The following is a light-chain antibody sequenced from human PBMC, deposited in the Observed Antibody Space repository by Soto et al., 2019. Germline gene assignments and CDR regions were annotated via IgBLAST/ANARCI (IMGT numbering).Light chain of an antibody. CDR3: HQYNSFSSWT. CDR1: QSISSW. V-gene: IGKV1-5*01. Sequence: IQMTQSPSTLAASVGDRVTITCRASQSISSWLAWYQQKPGKAPKLLIYDASSLESGVPSRFSGSGSGTEFTLPVSRLQPDDFATYYCHQYNSFSSWTFGQGTRGEIK. J-gene: IGKJ1*01. CDR2: DAS.